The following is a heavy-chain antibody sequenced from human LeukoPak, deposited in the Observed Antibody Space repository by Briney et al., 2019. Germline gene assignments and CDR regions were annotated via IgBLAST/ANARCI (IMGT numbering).Heavy chain of an antibody. CDR3: ARGLVVPAGIDS. J-gene: IGHJ4*02. D-gene: IGHD2-2*01. CDR2: ISFDGSNK. CDR1: GFTFSRYA. Sequence: GGSLILSCEVSGFTFSRYALNWVRQAPGKGLEWVAVISFDGSNKFYAESVKGRFTISRDNSKNTLYLQMNNLRADDTAVYYCARGLVVPAGIDSWGQGTLVTVSS. V-gene: IGHV3-30-3*01.